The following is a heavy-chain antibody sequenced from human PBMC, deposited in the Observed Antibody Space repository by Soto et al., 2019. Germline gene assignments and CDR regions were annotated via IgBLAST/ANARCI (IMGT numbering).Heavy chain of an antibody. CDR2: INHSGST. Sequence: SETLSLTCAVYGGSFSGYYWSWIRQPPGKGLEWIGEINHSGSTNYNPSLKSRDNISVDTSKNQFSMKLSSVTAADTAVYYCARVDIVVVPAAMRYFDYWGQGTLVTVSS. V-gene: IGHV4-34*01. CDR3: ARVDIVVVPAAMRYFDY. CDR1: GGSFSGYY. J-gene: IGHJ4*02. D-gene: IGHD2-2*01.